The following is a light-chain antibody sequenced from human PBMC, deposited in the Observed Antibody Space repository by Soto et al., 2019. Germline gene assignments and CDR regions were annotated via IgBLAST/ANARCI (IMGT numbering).Light chain of an antibody. CDR3: NSYTSSSPLAV. CDR2: EVS. Sequence: QSALTQPASVSGSPGQSITISCTGTSSDVGGYNYVSWFQQHPGKAPKLMIYEVSNRPSGVSDRFSGSKSGNTASLTISGLQAEDEADYYCNSYTSSSPLAVFGTGTKVTV. CDR1: SSDVGGYNY. V-gene: IGLV2-14*01. J-gene: IGLJ1*01.